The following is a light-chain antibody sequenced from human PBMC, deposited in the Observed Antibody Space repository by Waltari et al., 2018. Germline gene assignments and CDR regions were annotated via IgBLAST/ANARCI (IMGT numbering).Light chain of an antibody. CDR1: EDVRSY. Sequence: AIRVTQSPSSVSASTGDTVTITCRASEDVRSYFGWYQQKPGKAAQLLVSAASSLKTGFPSRFSARGSGTHFTLTINDVQSEDFATYHCEQYYSFPRTFGQGTKVEV. CDR2: AAS. J-gene: IGKJ1*01. CDR3: EQYYSFPRT. V-gene: IGKV1-8*01.